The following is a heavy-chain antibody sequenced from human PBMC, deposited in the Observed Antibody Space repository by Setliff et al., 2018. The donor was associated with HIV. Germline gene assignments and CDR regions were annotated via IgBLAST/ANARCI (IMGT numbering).Heavy chain of an antibody. CDR1: GFTFSSYA. V-gene: IGHV3-23*01. D-gene: IGHD2-15*01. CDR3: AKTLPTLYPPHDYYFAMDV. J-gene: IGHJ6*02. CDR2: ISGSGGST. Sequence: GESLKISCAASGFTFSSYAMSWVRQAPGKGLEWVSAISGSGGSTYYADSVRGRFTISRDNSKNTLYLQMNSRRAEDTAVYYCAKTLPTLYPPHDYYFAMDVWGQGTTVTVSS.